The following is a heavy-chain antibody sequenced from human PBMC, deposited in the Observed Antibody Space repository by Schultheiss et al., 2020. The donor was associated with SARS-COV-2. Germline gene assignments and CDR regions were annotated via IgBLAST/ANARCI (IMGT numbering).Heavy chain of an antibody. CDR1: GYSISSGYY. V-gene: IGHV4-38-2*01. D-gene: IGHD3-3*01. J-gene: IGHJ3*02. CDR2: IYHSGST. Sequence: SETLSLTCAVSGYSISSGYYWGWIRQPPGKGLEWIGSIYHSGSTYYNPSLKSRVTISVDTSKNQFSLKLSSVTAADTAVYYCARHYDFWAGGAFDIWGQGTMVTGSS. CDR3: ARHYDFWAGGAFDI.